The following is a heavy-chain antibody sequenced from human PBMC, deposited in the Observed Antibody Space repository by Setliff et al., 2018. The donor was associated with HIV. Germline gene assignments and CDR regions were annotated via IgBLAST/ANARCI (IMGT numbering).Heavy chain of an antibody. CDR1: NGSISSYY. J-gene: IGHJ6*03. CDR2: VHYSGTT. V-gene: IGHV4-59*08. Sequence: SETLSLTCTVSNGSISSYYWSWIRQTPGKGLEWIGYVHYSGTTKYNPSLKSRLTISIYTAKNQFSLRLNSVTAGDTAVYYCSRLGASSNWQDYYYYMDVWGKGTTVTVSS. D-gene: IGHD6-13*01. CDR3: SRLGASSNWQDYYYYMDV.